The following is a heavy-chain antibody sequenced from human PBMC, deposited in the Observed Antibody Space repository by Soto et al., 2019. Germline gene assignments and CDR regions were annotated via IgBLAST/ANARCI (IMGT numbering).Heavy chain of an antibody. J-gene: IGHJ4*02. V-gene: IGHV1-24*01. CDR1: GYTLTELS. CDR2: FDPEDGET. D-gene: IGHD3-16*01. CDR3: ATGLSHVWGSYPSFGY. Sequence: GASVKVSCKVSGYTLTELSMHWVRQAPGKGLEWMGGFDPEDGETIYAQKFQGRVTMTEDTSTDTAYMELSSLRSEDTAVYYCATGLSHVWGSYPSFGYWGQGTLVTVSS.